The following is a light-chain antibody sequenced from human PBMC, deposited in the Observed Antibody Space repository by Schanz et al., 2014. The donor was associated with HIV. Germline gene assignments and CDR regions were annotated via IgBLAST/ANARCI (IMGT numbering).Light chain of an antibody. CDR3: QSWDDILKGYV. J-gene: IGLJ1*01. Sequence: QSVLTQPPSVSGAPGQRVTISCTGSDSNMGSPHDLHWYRQLPGAAPQLLIYSNSARPSGVPDRFSASKGGTSASLTITGLQAEDEADYYCQSWDDILKGYVFGTGTKVTVL. CDR1: DSNMGSPHD. CDR2: SNS. V-gene: IGLV1-40*01.